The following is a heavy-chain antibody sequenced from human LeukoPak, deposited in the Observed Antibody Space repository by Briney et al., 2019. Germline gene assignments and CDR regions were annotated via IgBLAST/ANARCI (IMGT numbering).Heavy chain of an antibody. V-gene: IGHV4-34*12. J-gene: IGHJ6*03. CDR2: IIHSGST. CDR1: GGSFSGYY. CDR3: ARVNSALQKYYYYYMDV. Sequence: SETLSLTCAVYGGSFSGYYWSWIRQPPGKGLEWIGEIIHSGSTNYNPSLKSRVTISVDTSKNQFSLKLSSVTAADTAVYYCARVNSALQKYYYYYMDVWGKGTTVTISS. D-gene: IGHD4-23*01.